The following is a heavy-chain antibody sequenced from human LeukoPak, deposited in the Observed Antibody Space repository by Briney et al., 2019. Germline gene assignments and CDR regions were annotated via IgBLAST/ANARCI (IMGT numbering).Heavy chain of an antibody. CDR3: ARPLAFPDLWNAFDV. J-gene: IGHJ3*01. D-gene: IGHD3-3*02. Sequence: GGSLRLSCTDSGFTLRIYAMKWVRQAPGKGLEWVSPICGSGASTDYADSVKGRFTISRVSSKNTLYLQMNSLRAEDTALYYCARPLAFPDLWNAFDVWGQGTMVTVSS. CDR2: ICGSGAST. CDR1: GFTLRIYA. V-gene: IGHV3-23*01.